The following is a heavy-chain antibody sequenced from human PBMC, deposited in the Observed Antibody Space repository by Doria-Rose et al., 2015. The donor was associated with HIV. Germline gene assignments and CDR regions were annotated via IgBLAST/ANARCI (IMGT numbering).Heavy chain of an antibody. J-gene: IGHJ4*02. CDR3: ARDSVPSHFDY. CDR1: GFTFSSYS. Sequence: SGFTFSSYSMNWVRQAPGKGLEWVSSISPGRNYIYYADSVKGRFTISRDNAKNSLYLQMNSLRAKDTAVYYCARDSVPSHFDYWGQGTLVTVSS. CDR2: ISPGRNYI. V-gene: IGHV3-21*01.